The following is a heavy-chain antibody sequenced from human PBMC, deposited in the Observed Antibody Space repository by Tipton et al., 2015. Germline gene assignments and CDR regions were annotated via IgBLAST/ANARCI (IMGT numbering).Heavy chain of an antibody. CDR1: GGSIGTFY. J-gene: IGHJ3*01. D-gene: IGHD3-10*01. CDR3: ARYYFAGDAFDF. V-gene: IGHV4-59*01. Sequence: TLSLTYTVSGGSIGTFYWGWIRQPPGKGLEWIGYFYYNRSTNYNPSLKSRVTMSGDTSKNQFSLMLSSVTAADTAVYYCARYYFAGDAFDFWGQGTMVTVSS. CDR2: FYYNRST.